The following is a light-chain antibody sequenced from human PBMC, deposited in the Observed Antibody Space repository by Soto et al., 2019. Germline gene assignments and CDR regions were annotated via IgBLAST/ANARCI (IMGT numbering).Light chain of an antibody. Sequence: QSALTQPPSASGSPGQSVTISCTGTSSDIGGYNYVPWYQQHPGKAPKFLIFEVSSRPSGVPDRFSGSKSGNTASLTVSGLQADDDADYYCSSYAGSNNPVIFGGGTKLTVL. CDR3: SSYAGSNNPVI. V-gene: IGLV2-8*01. J-gene: IGLJ2*01. CDR2: EVS. CDR1: SSDIGGYNY.